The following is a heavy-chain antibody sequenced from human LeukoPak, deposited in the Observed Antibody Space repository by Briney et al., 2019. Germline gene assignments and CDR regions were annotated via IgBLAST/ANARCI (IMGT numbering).Heavy chain of an antibody. Sequence: SVKVSCKASGGTFSSYAISWVRQAPGQGLEWMGRIIPIFGTANYAQKFQGRVTITTDESTSTAYMELSSLRSEDTAVYYCASTKRAYCSSTSCSHDAFDIWGQGTMVTVSS. CDR3: ASTKRAYCSSTSCSHDAFDI. CDR2: IIPIFGTA. V-gene: IGHV1-69*05. D-gene: IGHD2-2*01. J-gene: IGHJ3*02. CDR1: GGTFSSYA.